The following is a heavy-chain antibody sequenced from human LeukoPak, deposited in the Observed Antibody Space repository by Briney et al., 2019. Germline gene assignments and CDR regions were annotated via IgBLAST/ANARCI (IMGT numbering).Heavy chain of an antibody. CDR3: ARDQRMDSGYDYPYDAFDI. J-gene: IGHJ3*02. Sequence: ASVKVSCKASGYTFTSYYMHWVRQAPGQGLEWMGIINPSGGSTSYAQKFQGRVTMTRDTSTSTVYMELSSLRSEDMAVYYCARDQRMDSGYDYPYDAFDIWGQGTMVTVSS. CDR1: GYTFTSYY. V-gene: IGHV1-46*01. CDR2: INPSGGST. D-gene: IGHD5-12*01.